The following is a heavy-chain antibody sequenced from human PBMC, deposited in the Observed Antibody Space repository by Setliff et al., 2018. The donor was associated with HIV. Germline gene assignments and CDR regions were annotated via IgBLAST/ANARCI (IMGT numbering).Heavy chain of an antibody. V-gene: IGHV4-59*12. J-gene: IGHJ5*02. Sequence: SETLSLTCTVSGGSISSYYWSWIRQPPGKGLEWIGYIYYSGSTNYNPSLKSRVTISVDTSKNQFSLKLTSVTAADTAIYYCARDLTSNSNCFEPWGQGTQVTVSS. CDR1: GGSISSYY. CDR2: IYYSGST. D-gene: IGHD4-4*01. CDR3: ARDLTSNSNCFEP.